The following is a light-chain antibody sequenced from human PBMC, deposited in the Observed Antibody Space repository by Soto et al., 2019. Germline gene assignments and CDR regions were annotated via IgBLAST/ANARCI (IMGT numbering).Light chain of an antibody. J-gene: IGLJ1*01. CDR2: GTS. CDR3: QSYDSSLRGYV. CDR1: SSNIGGGYD. Sequence: QSVLTQPPSVSGAPGQRVTISCTGSSSNIGGGYDVHWYHQLPGTAPKLLIYGTSNRPSGVPDRFSGSKSGPSASLAITGLQAEDEAAYYCQSYDSSLRGYVFGTGTKLTVL. V-gene: IGLV1-40*01.